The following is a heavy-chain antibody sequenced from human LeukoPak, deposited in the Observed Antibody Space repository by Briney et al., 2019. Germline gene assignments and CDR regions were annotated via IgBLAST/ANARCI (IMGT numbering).Heavy chain of an antibody. J-gene: IGHJ4*02. CDR2: INSDGSST. CDR1: GFTFSSYW. CDR3: ARVPTSSGYPFDY. D-gene: IGHD3-22*01. Sequence: PGGSLRLSCAASGFTFSSYWMHWVRQAPGKGLVWVSRINSDGSSTSYADSVKGRFTISRDNAKNTLYLQMNSLRAEDTAVYYCARVPTSSGYPFDYWGQGTLVTVSS. V-gene: IGHV3-74*01.